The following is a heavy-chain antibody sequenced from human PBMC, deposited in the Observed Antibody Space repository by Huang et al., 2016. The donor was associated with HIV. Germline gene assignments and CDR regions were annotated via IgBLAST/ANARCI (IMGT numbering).Heavy chain of an antibody. V-gene: IGHV5-51*01. CDR1: GYRFRSNW. Sequence: EVQLVQSGAEVKKPGESLKISCKGSGYRFRSNWIGWVRQMPGKGLEWMGIIYPGYSATRYSPSFQGQVTISADKSINTAYLQLSSLKASDTAMYYCARLIGSPSFYYGLDVWGQGTTVTVSS. J-gene: IGHJ6*02. D-gene: IGHD3-10*01. CDR3: ARLIGSPSFYYGLDV. CDR2: IYPGYSAT.